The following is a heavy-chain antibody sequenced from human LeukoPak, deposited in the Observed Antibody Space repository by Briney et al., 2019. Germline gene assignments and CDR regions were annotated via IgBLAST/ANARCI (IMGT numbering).Heavy chain of an antibody. D-gene: IGHD1-7*01. J-gene: IGHJ2*01. V-gene: IGHV6-1*01. CDR1: GDSVSSNSAA. Sequence: SQTLSLTCAISGDSVSSNSAAWNWIRQSPSRGLEWLGRTYYRSKWYNDYAVSVKSRITINPDTSKNQFSLKLSSVTAADTAVYYCARGTNPGNYWHFALWGRGTLVTVSS. CDR2: TYYRSKWYN. CDR3: ARGTNPGNYWHFAL.